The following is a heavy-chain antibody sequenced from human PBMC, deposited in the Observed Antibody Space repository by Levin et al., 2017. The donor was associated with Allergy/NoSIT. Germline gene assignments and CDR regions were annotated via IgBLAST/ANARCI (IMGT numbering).Heavy chain of an antibody. V-gene: IGHV4-59*08. CDR3: SRQWCTTTDCYPFDY. CDR1: GASIFSYH. J-gene: IGHJ4*02. CDR2: IHSGGST. Sequence: SETLSLTCTVSGASIFSYHWSWIRQPPGQGLEWIGYIHSGGSTSYNPSLKSRVTISADAANNQFSLELRSVTAADTAIYYCSRQWCTTTDCYPFDYWGQGILVTVSS. D-gene: IGHD2-2*01.